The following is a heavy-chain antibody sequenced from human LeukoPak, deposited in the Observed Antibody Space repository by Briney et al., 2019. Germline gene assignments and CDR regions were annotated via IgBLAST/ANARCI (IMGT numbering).Heavy chain of an antibody. CDR3: ARFGYVAAVDL. D-gene: IGHD2-15*01. CDR2: INPAGTET. CDR1: GFSFSAYW. J-gene: IGHJ4*02. Sequence: GGPLRLSCAASGFSFSAYWMTWVRQAPGTGLEWVANINPAGTETYYVDPVKGRFTISRDNAKNLLYLQMNSLRAEDTAVYYCARFGYVAAVDLWGQGTLVTVSS. V-gene: IGHV3-7*01.